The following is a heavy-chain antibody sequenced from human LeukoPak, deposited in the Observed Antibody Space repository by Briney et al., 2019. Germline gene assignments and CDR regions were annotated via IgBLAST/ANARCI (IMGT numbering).Heavy chain of an antibody. Sequence: SETLSLTCTVSGGSISSYYWSWIWQPPGKGLEWIGYIYYSGSTNYNPSLKSRVTISVDTSKNQFSLKLSSVTAADTAVYYCVRSYYRAFDIWGQGTMVTVSS. V-gene: IGHV4-59*01. D-gene: IGHD1-26*01. CDR1: GGSISSYY. CDR3: VRSYYRAFDI. CDR2: IYYSGST. J-gene: IGHJ3*02.